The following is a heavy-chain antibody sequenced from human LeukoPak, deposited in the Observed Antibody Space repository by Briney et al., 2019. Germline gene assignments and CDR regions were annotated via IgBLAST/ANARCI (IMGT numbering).Heavy chain of an antibody. CDR1: GYTFTSYG. CDR2: ISAYNGNT. V-gene: IGHV1-18*01. CDR3: ATDLGQGSYWDY. J-gene: IGHJ4*02. D-gene: IGHD1-26*01. Sequence: ASVKVSCKASGYTFTSYGISWVRQAPGQGLEWMGWISAYNGNTNYAQKLQGRVTMTEDTSTDTAYMELSSLRSEDTAVYYCATDLGQGSYWDYWGQGTLVTVSS.